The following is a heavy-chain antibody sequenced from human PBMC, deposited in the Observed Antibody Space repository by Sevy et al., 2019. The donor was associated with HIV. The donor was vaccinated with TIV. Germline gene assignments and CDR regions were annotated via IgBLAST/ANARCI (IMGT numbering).Heavy chain of an antibody. CDR2: ISWNSGRI. CDR1: GFTFDDCA. Sequence: GGSLRLSCAASGFTFDDCAMHWVRQAPGKGLEWVSGISWNSGRIGYADYVKGRFTISRDNAKNSLSLQMNNLRTEDTAFYYCAKDIGRGEMVAATMGYWGQGTLVTVSS. CDR3: AKDIGRGEMVAATMGY. V-gene: IGHV3-9*01. D-gene: IGHD5-12*01. J-gene: IGHJ4*02.